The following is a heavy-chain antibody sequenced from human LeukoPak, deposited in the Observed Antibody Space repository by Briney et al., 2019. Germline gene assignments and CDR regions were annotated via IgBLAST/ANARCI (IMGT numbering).Heavy chain of an antibody. Sequence: SVKVSCKASGGTFSSYAISWVRQAPGQGLEWMGGIIPIFGTANYAQKFQGRVTITADKSTSTAYMELSGLRSEDTAVYYCARDVGEYCSSTNCYASHYWGQGTLVTVSS. CDR3: ARDVGEYCSSTNCYASHY. V-gene: IGHV1-69*06. CDR2: IIPIFGTA. CDR1: GGTFSSYA. D-gene: IGHD2-2*01. J-gene: IGHJ4*02.